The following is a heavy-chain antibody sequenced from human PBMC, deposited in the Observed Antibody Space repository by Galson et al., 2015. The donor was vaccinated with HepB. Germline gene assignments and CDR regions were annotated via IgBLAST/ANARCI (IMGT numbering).Heavy chain of an antibody. CDR3: ARGLAGEQFLEWLVIGDQWTGYYFDY. CDR1: GYTFTSYD. D-gene: IGHD3-3*01. J-gene: IGHJ4*02. Sequence: SVKVSCKASGYTFTSYDINWVRQATGQGLEWMGWMDPNSGNTGYAQNFQGRVTMTRNTSISAAYMELSSLRSEDTAVYYCARGLAGEQFLEWLVIGDQWTGYYFDYWGQGTLVTVSS. CDR2: MDPNSGNT. V-gene: IGHV1-8*01.